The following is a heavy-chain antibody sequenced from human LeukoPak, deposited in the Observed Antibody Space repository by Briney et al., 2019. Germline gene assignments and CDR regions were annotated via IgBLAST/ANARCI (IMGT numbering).Heavy chain of an antibody. Sequence: ASVKVSCKASGYTFTSYAMHWVRQAPGQRLEWMGWINAGNGNTKYSQKFQGRVTITRDTSANTAYMELSSLRSEDTAVYYCARVDYGDSYFDYWGQGTLVTVSS. CDR3: ARVDYGDSYFDY. CDR2: INAGNGNT. CDR1: GYTFTSYA. V-gene: IGHV1-3*01. D-gene: IGHD4-17*01. J-gene: IGHJ4*02.